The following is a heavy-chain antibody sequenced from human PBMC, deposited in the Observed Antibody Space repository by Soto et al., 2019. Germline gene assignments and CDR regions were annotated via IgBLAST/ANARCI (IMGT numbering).Heavy chain of an antibody. D-gene: IGHD2-2*01. V-gene: IGHV4-31*03. CDR2: IYYSGST. J-gene: IGHJ3*02. CDR1: GGSISSSSFH. Sequence: SETLSLTCTVSGGSISSSSFHWGWIRQPPGKGLEWIGYIYYSGSTYYNPSLKSRVTISVDTSKNQFSLKLSSVTAADTAVYYCARGGGADIVVVPAAIVSGDDAFDIWGQGTMVTVSS. CDR3: ARGGGADIVVVPAAIVSGDDAFDI.